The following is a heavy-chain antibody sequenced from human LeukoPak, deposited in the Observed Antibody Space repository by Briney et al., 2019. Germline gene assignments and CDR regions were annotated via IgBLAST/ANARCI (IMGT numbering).Heavy chain of an antibody. Sequence: SETLSLTCTVSGDSVNSGTYYWNWIRQPPGKGLEWIGYIYYSGNTKYNPSLKSRVTISLDTSKNQFSLNLSSVTAADTATYYCARCASGFDSWGQGTLVTVSS. D-gene: IGHD1-1*01. CDR1: GDSVNSGTYY. CDR2: IYYSGNT. V-gene: IGHV4-61*01. J-gene: IGHJ4*02. CDR3: ARCASGFDS.